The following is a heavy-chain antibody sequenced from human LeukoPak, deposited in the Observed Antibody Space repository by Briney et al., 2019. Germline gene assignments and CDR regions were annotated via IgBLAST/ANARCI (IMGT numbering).Heavy chain of an antibody. Sequence: SETLSLTCSVSGDSITSDGFHWSWIRQNPQKGLEWIGHIYPSGDNYYNPSLKSRASISLDTYKNQFSLRLTSVTVADTAVYFCARGRPYYYGSGSYSALDSWGQGTMITVSS. CDR2: IYPSGDN. V-gene: IGHV4-31*03. D-gene: IGHD3-10*01. CDR3: ARGRPYYYGSGSYSALDS. CDR1: GDSITSDGFH. J-gene: IGHJ4*02.